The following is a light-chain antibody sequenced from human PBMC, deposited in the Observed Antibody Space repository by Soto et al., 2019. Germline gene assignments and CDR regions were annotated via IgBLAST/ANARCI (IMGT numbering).Light chain of an antibody. J-gene: IGKJ1*01. CDR3: QKYGTSPWT. V-gene: IGKV3-20*01. Sequence: VLTQSPVTRSLSPGERGTRSCSASQSVTIGYLAWFQQKPGQAPRLLIYGARTRATGVPDRFSASGSGTDFSLTISRLEPEDFAVYYCQKYGTSPWTFGQGNKVDIK. CDR1: QSVTIGY. CDR2: GAR.